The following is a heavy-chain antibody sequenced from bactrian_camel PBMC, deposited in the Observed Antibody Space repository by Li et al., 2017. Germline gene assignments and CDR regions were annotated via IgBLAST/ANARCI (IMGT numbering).Heavy chain of an antibody. V-gene: IGHV3S53*01. D-gene: IGHD7*01. CDR1: AYTYSAYC. CDR3: AADRGSGQWDGPLSPRTFNY. CDR2: IDSEGST. Sequence: VQLVESGGGSVQAGGSLKIACETSAYTYSAYCMGWFRQAPGKERELVAGIDSEGSTSYADSVKGRFTIPEDSANNTLYLQMSSLKPEDSAMYYCAADRGSGQWDGPLSPRTFNYWGQGTQVTVS. J-gene: IGHJ4*01.